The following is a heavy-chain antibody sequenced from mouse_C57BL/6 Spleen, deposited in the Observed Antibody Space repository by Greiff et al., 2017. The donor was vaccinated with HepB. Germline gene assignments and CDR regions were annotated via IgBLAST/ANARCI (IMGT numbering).Heavy chain of an antibody. Sequence: QVQLQQPGAELVRPGSSVKLSCKASGYTFTSYWMDWVKQRPGQGLEWIGNIYPSDSETHYNQKFKDKATLTVDKSSSTAYMQLSSLTSEDSAVYYCARCYYGSRYYFDYWGQGTTLTVSS. CDR2: IYPSDSET. J-gene: IGHJ2*01. CDR1: GYTFTSYW. CDR3: ARCYYGSRYYFDY. V-gene: IGHV1-61*01. D-gene: IGHD1-1*01.